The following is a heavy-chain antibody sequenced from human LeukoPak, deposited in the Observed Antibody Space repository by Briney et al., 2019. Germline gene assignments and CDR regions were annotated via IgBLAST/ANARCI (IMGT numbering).Heavy chain of an antibody. CDR2: IYNSGSN. D-gene: IGHD3-10*01. Sequence: SETLSLTYTVSGGSISSDYWQWIRQPPGKGLEWIGYIYNSGSNNYNPSHKSRVTISIDTSKNQFSLKLTSVTAADTAVYYCATRGYWGQGTLVTVSS. CDR1: GGSISSDY. V-gene: IGHV4-59*08. CDR3: ATRGY. J-gene: IGHJ4*02.